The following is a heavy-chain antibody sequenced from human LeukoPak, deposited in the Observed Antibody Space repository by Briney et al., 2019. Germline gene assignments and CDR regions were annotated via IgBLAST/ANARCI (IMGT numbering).Heavy chain of an antibody. D-gene: IGHD3/OR15-3a*01. Sequence: GGSLRLSCAASGFTFSTYWMSWVRQAPGKGLEWVANIKKDGSEKDYVDSVKGRFTISRDNTKNSLYLQMDSLRVEDAAVYYCARNQYLPFDFYDIWGQGTMVTVSS. CDR3: ARNQYLPFDFYDI. CDR1: GFTFSTYW. J-gene: IGHJ3*02. CDR2: IKKDGSEK. V-gene: IGHV3-7*01.